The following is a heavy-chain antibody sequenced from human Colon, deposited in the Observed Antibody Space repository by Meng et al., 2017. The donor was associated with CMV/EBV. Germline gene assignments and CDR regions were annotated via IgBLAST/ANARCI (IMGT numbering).Heavy chain of an antibody. V-gene: IGHV4-59*01. J-gene: IGHJ3*02. D-gene: IGHD2-2*02. CDR2: IYYSGST. Sequence: SETLSLTCTVSGGSLSSYYWSWIRQPPGKGLEWIGYIYYSGSTNYNPSLKSRVTISVDTSKNQFSLKLSSVTAADTAVYYCARAGCSSATCYRRNAFDIWGQGTMVTVSS. CDR1: GGSLSSYY. CDR3: ARAGCSSATCYRRNAFDI.